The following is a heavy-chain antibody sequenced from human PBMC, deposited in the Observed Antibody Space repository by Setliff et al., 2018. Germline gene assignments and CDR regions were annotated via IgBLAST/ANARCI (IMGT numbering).Heavy chain of an antibody. Sequence: ASVKVSCKASGYTFAGYYMHWVRQAPGQGLEWMGLINTGGGSSSYAPKFQGRVTMTRDTSTSTVYMEMNILGSEDTAVYFCARAGPASAGRKGVFDYWGQGTLVTVSS. D-gene: IGHD6-13*01. CDR2: INTGGGSS. V-gene: IGHV1-46*01. J-gene: IGHJ4*02. CDR1: GYTFAGYY. CDR3: ARAGPASAGRKGVFDY.